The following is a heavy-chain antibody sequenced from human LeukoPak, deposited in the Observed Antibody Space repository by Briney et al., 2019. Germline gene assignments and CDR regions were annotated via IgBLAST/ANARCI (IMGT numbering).Heavy chain of an antibody. D-gene: IGHD3-22*01. V-gene: IGHV1-69*05. CDR1: GGTFSSYA. CDR3: ARDRVGSGYYLDY. J-gene: IGHJ4*02. Sequence: SVKVSCKASGGTFSSYAISWVRQAPGQGLEWMGRIIPIFGTANYAQKFQGRVTITTDEFTSTAYMELSSPRSEDTAVYYCARDRVGSGYYLDYWGQGTLVTVSS. CDR2: IIPIFGTA.